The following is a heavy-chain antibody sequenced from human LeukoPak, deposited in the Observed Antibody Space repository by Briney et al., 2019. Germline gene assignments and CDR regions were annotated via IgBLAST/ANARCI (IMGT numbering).Heavy chain of an antibody. CDR3: ARDSLVRGAPEFDY. J-gene: IGHJ4*02. CDR1: GFTSSNYW. V-gene: IGHV3-7*01. CDR2: IKQDGSEE. Sequence: GGSLRLSCAASGFTSSNYWMSWVRQAPGRGLEWVANIKQDGSEEYYVDSVKGRFTISRDNAKNSLYLQMNSLRVEDTAVYYCARDSLVRGAPEFDYWGQGTLVTVSA. D-gene: IGHD3-10*01.